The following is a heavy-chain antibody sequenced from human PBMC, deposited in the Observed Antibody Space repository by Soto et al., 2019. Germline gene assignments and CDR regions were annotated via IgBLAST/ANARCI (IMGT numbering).Heavy chain of an antibody. J-gene: IGHJ4*02. Sequence: PGGSVRLSCAASGVIFSNYKMHWVRQAPGKGLVWVSRINTDGSITDYADSVKGRFTVSRDNAKNTMYLQMNSLTADDTAVYYCARDTNGLHYWGQGTLVTVSS. CDR2: INTDGSIT. D-gene: IGHD2-8*01. V-gene: IGHV3-74*01. CDR3: ARDTNGLHY. CDR1: GVIFSNYK.